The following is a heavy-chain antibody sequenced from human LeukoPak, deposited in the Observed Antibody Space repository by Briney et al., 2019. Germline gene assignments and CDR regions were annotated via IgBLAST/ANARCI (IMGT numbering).Heavy chain of an antibody. D-gene: IGHD3-22*01. CDR2: INYSGST. CDR1: AGSISSHY. V-gene: IGHV4-59*11. Sequence: SETLSLTCTVSAGSISSHYWSWIRQPPGKGLEWIGYINYSGSTNYNPSLKSRVTISVDTSKNQFSLKLSSVTAADTAVYYCARGYYYDSSGYSHFDYWGQGTLVTVSS. J-gene: IGHJ4*02. CDR3: ARGYYYDSSGYSHFDY.